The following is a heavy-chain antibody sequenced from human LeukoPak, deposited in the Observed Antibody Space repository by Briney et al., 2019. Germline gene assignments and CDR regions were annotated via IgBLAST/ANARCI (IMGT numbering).Heavy chain of an antibody. CDR1: GGSINRHY. J-gene: IGHJ3*02. Sequence: SETLSLTCAVSGGSINRHYWSWIRQPPGKGLEWVGYILYSGRTNYNPSLKSRLTMSVNTSKNQFSLNLRSATAADTAVYYCARGALASEATFDIWGQGTFVTVSS. D-gene: IGHD6-6*01. CDR2: ILYSGRT. CDR3: ARGALASEATFDI. V-gene: IGHV4-59*11.